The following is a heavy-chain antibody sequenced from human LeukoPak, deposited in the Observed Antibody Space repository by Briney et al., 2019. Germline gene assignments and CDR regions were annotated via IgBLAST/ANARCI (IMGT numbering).Heavy chain of an antibody. V-gene: IGHV4-34*01. J-gene: IGHJ4*02. CDR1: GGSFIGYY. CDR2: INHSGNT. CDR3: ARSKDGSGFAAY. Sequence: SETLSLTCAVYGGSFIGYYCTWIRHPPWKGLEWIGEINHSGNTNYNPSLKSRVAISVDTSKNQFSLKLSSVIAADTAMYYCARSKDGSGFAAYWGQGTQVTVSS. D-gene: IGHD3-22*01.